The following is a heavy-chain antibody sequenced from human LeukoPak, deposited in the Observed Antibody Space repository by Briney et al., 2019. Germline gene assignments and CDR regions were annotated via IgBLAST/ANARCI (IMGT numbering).Heavy chain of an antibody. CDR3: ARGRRITMLRGVIGLKYYMDV. V-gene: IGHV3-74*03. J-gene: IGHJ6*03. CDR2: INSDGSSI. D-gene: IGHD3-10*01. CDR1: GFTFSSYW. Sequence: GGSLRLSCAASGFTFSSYWMHWVRQAPGKGLVWVSRINSDGSSIMYADSVKGRFTISRDNARNTLYLQINSLRAEDTAVYYCARGRRITMLRGVIGLKYYMDVWGKGTTVTISS.